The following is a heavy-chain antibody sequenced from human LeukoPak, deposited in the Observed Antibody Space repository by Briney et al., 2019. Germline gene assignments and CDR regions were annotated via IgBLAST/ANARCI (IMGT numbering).Heavy chain of an antibody. J-gene: IGHJ4*02. CDR3: TRSGYRHPYHFDS. Sequence: GGSLRLSCAASGFSVRTTYMSWVCQAPGKGVEWVSVLYTGGGTDHADSVKGRFTISRDNSKNTLSLQMNSLRVEDTAIYYCTRSGYRHPYHFDSWGQGTLVTVSS. D-gene: IGHD3-22*01. V-gene: IGHV3-53*01. CDR2: LYTGGGT. CDR1: GFSVRTTY.